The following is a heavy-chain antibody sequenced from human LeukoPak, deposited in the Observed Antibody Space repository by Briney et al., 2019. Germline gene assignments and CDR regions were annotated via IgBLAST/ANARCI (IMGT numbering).Heavy chain of an antibody. Sequence: GGSLRLSCAASGFTVSSNYMSWVRQAPGKGLEWVSYISGSGTTIYYADSVKGRFTISRDNAKNSLYLQMNSLRVEDTAVYYCARDWTVTGMGDPFDYWGQGTLVTVSS. CDR3: ARDWTVTGMGDPFDY. D-gene: IGHD6-19*01. V-gene: IGHV3-11*01. CDR2: ISGSGTTI. CDR1: GFTVSSNY. J-gene: IGHJ4*02.